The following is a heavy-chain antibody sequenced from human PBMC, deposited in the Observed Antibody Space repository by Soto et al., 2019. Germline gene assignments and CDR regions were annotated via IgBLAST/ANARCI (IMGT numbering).Heavy chain of an antibody. Sequence: GESLKISCKGSGCSFTSYWIGWVRQMSGKGLEWMGIIYPGDSDTRYSPSFQGQVTISADKSISTAYLQWSSLKASDTAMYYCARQAAAASGENNWFDPWGQGTQVTVSS. CDR2: IYPGDSDT. J-gene: IGHJ5*02. CDR1: GCSFTSYW. D-gene: IGHD6-13*01. V-gene: IGHV5-51*01. CDR3: ARQAAAASGENNWFDP.